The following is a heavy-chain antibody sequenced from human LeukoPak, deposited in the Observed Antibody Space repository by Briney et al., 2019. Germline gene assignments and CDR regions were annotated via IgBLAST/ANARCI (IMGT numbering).Heavy chain of an antibody. V-gene: IGHV4-34*01. J-gene: IGHJ5*02. D-gene: IGHD4-17*01. CDR3: ARSRGGFGDYGSWFDP. Sequence: SGTLSLTCAVYGGSFSGYYWSWIRQPPGKGLEWIGEINHSGSTNYNPSLKSRVTISLDTAKNQFSLKLTSVTAADTAVYFCARSRGGFGDYGSWFDPWGQGTLVTVSS. CDR2: INHSGST. CDR1: GGSFSGYY.